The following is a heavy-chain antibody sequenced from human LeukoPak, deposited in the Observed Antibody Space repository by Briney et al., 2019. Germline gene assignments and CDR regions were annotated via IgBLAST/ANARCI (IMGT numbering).Heavy chain of an antibody. Sequence: ASVKVSCKASGGTFSSYAISWVRQAPGQGLEWMGRIIPIFGTANYAQKFQGRVTITTDESTSTAYMELSSLRSEDTAVYYWARESLIVVVTAILDYWGQGTLVTVSS. V-gene: IGHV1-69*05. CDR2: IIPIFGTA. CDR1: GGTFSSYA. D-gene: IGHD2-21*02. CDR3: ARESLIVVVTAILDY. J-gene: IGHJ4*02.